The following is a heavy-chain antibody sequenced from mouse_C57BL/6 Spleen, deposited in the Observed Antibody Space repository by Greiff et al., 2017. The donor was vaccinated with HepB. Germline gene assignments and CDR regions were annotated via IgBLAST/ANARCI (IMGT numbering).Heavy chain of an antibody. Sequence: QVQLQQSGAELVRPGASVTLSCKASGYTFTDYEMHWVKQTPVHGLEWIGAIDPETGGTAYNQKFKGKAILTADKSSSTAYMELRSLTSEDSAVYYCTRSPPPRDYWGQGTTLTVSS. CDR3: TRSPPPRDY. J-gene: IGHJ2*01. V-gene: IGHV1-15*01. CDR1: GYTFTDYE. CDR2: IDPETGGT.